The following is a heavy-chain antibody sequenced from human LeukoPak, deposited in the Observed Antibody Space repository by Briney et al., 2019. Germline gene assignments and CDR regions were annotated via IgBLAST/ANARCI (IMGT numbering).Heavy chain of an antibody. Sequence: PGGSLRLSCAVSGFTFSTYSMNWVRQAPGKGLEWVSSISGSSNDIYYADAVKGRFTISRDNAKNSLYLQMNSLRTEDTALYYCAKADCSSSSCYTVDFWGQGTLVTVSA. CDR2: ISGSSNDI. CDR3: AKADCSSSSCYTVDF. V-gene: IGHV3-21*04. D-gene: IGHD2-2*02. CDR1: GFTFSTYS. J-gene: IGHJ4*02.